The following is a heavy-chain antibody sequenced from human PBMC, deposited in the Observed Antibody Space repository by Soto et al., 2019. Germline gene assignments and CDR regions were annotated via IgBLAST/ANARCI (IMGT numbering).Heavy chain of an antibody. Sequence: QLQLQESGPGLVKPSETLSLTCTVSGGSISSSTYHWAWIRQPPGKGLEWIASIYYIGTTYYSPSLKSRVTISVDTSKNHFYLKLSSVTAADTAVYYCSRERESASEHWGQGTLVTVSS. J-gene: IGHJ4*02. CDR3: SRERESASEH. CDR2: IYYIGTT. V-gene: IGHV4-39*02. CDR1: GGSISSSTYH.